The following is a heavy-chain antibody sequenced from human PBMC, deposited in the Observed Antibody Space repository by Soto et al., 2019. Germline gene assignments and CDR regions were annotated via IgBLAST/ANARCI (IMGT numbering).Heavy chain of an antibody. D-gene: IGHD7-27*01. Sequence: GGSLRLSCAASGFTLSNYWMVWARQTPRKGLEWVANIKGDGSRIYYLDSVEGRLTISRDDSKNTLFVEMNRLRAEDTAVYYCAKGFSGAFDSWGRGTMVTVSS. V-gene: IGHV3-7*05. CDR3: AKGFSGAFDS. CDR2: IKGDGSRI. J-gene: IGHJ3*02. CDR1: GFTLSNYW.